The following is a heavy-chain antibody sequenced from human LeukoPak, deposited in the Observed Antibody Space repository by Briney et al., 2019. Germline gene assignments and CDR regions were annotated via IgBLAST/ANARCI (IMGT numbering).Heavy chain of an antibody. D-gene: IGHD6-19*01. J-gene: IGHJ4*02. V-gene: IGHV1-69*01. CDR1: GGTFSSYA. Sequence: SVKVSCKASGGTFSSYAISWVRQAPGQGLEWMGGIIPILGTANYAQKFQGRVTITADESTSTAYMELSSLRSEDTAVYYCATLQEVAVAPVVDYWGQGTLVTVSS. CDR3: ATLQEVAVAPVVDY. CDR2: IIPILGTA.